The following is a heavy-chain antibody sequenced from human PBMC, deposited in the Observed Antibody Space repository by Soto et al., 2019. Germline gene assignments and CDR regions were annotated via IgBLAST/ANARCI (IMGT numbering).Heavy chain of an antibody. D-gene: IGHD3-10*01. J-gene: IGHJ4*02. CDR1: GFSFSTTI. V-gene: IGHV3-30*14. CDR3: ALDNNPDAPYYFDS. CDR2: MSVDGSIE. Sequence: VESGGDVVQPGRSLRLSCAASGFSFSTTIVHWLRQAPGKGLEWLAVMSVDGSIEIYANSVKGRFTISRNNSKNTLYLQRNSLRIEDTGTYYCALDNNPDAPYYFDSWGQGTLVSVSS.